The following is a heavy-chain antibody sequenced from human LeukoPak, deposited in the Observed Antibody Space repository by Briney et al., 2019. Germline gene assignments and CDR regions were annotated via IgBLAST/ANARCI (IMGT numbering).Heavy chain of an antibody. D-gene: IGHD4-17*01. J-gene: IGHJ1*01. Sequence: GGSLRLSCAASGFTFSTCAMSWVRQAPGKGLEWVSFISSSSSYIYYADSVKGRFTISRDNAKNSLYLQMNSLRTEDTALYYCAHTVTPRYFQFWGQGTLVTVSS. CDR2: ISSSSSYI. CDR3: AHTVTPRYFQF. CDR1: GFTFSTCA. V-gene: IGHV3-21*01.